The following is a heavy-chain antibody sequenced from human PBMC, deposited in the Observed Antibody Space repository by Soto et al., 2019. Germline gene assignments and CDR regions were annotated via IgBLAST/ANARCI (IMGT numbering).Heavy chain of an antibody. CDR3: AKDWEDIVVVPAAMPLDSGQGAFDI. CDR2: ISGSGGST. CDR1: GFTFSSYA. V-gene: IGHV3-23*01. D-gene: IGHD2-2*01. J-gene: IGHJ3*02. Sequence: LSLTCAASGFTFSSYAMSWVRQAPGKGLEWVSAISGSGGSTYYADSVKGRFTISRDNSKNTLYLQMNSLRAEDTAVYYCAKDWEDIVVVPAAMPLDSGQGAFDIWGQGTMVTVSS.